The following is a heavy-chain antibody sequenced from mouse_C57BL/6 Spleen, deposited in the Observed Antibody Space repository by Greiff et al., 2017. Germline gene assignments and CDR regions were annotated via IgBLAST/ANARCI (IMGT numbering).Heavy chain of an antibody. D-gene: IGHD4-1*01. CDR1: GFTFSSYT. CDR3: ARHNWDGAWFAY. V-gene: IGHV5-9*01. CDR2: ISGGGGNT. J-gene: IGHJ3*01. Sequence: EVKVVESGGGLVKPGGSLKLSCAASGFTFSSYTMSWVRQTPEKRLEWVATISGGGGNTYYPDSVKGRFTISRDNAKNTLYLQMSSLRSEDTALYYCARHNWDGAWFAYWGQGTLVTVSA.